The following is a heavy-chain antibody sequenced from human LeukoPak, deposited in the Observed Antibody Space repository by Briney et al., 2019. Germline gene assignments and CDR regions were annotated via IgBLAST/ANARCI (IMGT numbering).Heavy chain of an antibody. V-gene: IGHV4-59*01. CDR2: IYYSGST. CDR1: GGSISSYY. CDR3: ARGRRHSGWYDY. Sequence: PSETLSPTCTVSGGSISSYYWSWIRQPPGKGLEWIGYIYYSGSTNYNPSLKSRVTISVDTSKNQFSLKLSSVTAADTAVYYCARGRRHSGWYDYWGQATLVTVSS. J-gene: IGHJ4*02. D-gene: IGHD6-19*01.